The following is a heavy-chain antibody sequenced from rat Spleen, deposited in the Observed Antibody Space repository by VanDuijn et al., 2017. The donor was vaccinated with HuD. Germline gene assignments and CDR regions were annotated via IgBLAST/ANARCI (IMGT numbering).Heavy chain of an antibody. CDR3: ARHGYGSYGWFAY. D-gene: IGHD1-3*01. Sequence: EVQLVESGGGLVQPGRSLKLSCAASGFTFSDYFMAWVRQAPQKGLEWVASISYEGSGTYYGDSVKGRFTISRDNVKSTLYLQMDSLRSEDTATYYCARHGYGSYGWFAYWGQGTLVTVSS. CDR1: GFTFSDYF. CDR2: ISYEGSGT. V-gene: IGHV5-22*01. J-gene: IGHJ3*01.